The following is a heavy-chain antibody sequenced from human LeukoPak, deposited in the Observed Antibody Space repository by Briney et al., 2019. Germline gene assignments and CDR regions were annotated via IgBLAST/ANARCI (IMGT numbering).Heavy chain of an antibody. Sequence: GGSLRLSCAGSGFTFSSYAMSWVRQAPGKGLEWVSAISGSGSNTYYADSVKGRFTISRDNSKNTLYLQMNRLRAEDTAVYYCAKVRIVGATTGFDYWGQGTLVTVSS. J-gene: IGHJ4*02. V-gene: IGHV3-23*01. CDR2: ISGSGSNT. D-gene: IGHD1-26*01. CDR3: AKVRIVGATTGFDY. CDR1: GFTFSSYA.